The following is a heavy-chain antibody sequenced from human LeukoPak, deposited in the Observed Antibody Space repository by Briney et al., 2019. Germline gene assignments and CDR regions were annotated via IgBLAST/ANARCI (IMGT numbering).Heavy chain of an antibody. D-gene: IGHD3-22*01. CDR3: ARDKGDYDTSGSLFVF. V-gene: IGHV3-7*03. CDR1: GFTFSRYW. Sequence: PGGSLRLSCAASGFTFSRYWMSWVRQVARKGLEWVANMKQDGSEKYYVDSVKGRFTISRDNAKNSLSLQMNSLRAEDTAVYYCARDKGDYDTSGSLFVFGGQGTLVTVSS. CDR2: MKQDGSEK. J-gene: IGHJ4*02.